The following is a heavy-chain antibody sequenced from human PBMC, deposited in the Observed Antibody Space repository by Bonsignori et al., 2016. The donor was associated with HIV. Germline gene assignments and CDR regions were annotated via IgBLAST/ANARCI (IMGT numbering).Heavy chain of an antibody. V-gene: IGHV3-7*01. CDR3: ARHLRETRAFDI. J-gene: IGHJ3*02. CDR2: IKQDGSEK. D-gene: IGHD4-17*01. CDR1: EFTFSTYW. Sequence: EMQLVESGGGLVQPGGSLRLSCAASEFTFSTYWMSWVRQAPGKGLEWVANIKQDGSEKYYVDSVKGRFTISRDNAKDALSLQMNSLRVEDTAVYYCARHLRETRAFDIWG.